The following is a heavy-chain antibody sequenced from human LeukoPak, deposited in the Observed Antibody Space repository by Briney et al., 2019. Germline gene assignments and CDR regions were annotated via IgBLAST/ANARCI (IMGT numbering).Heavy chain of an antibody. J-gene: IGHJ4*02. V-gene: IGHV3-74*03. CDR3: AKELVVRAGDYFDY. Sequence: GGSLRLSCAASGFTFSSSWMHWVRQAPGKGLVWVSRINGDGSSTKYADSVMGRFTISRDNTKNTLYLQMNSLRAEDTAVYYCAKELVVRAGDYFDYWGQGTLVTVSS. CDR2: INGDGSST. CDR1: GFTFSSSW. D-gene: IGHD2-2*01.